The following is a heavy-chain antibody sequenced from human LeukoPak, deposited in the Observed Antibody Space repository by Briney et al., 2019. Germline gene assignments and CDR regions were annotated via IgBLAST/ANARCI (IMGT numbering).Heavy chain of an antibody. CDR1: NYSINNGFY. Sequence: SETLSLTCTVSNYSINNGFYWGWIRQSPGKGLEWIGYIYYSGSTNYNPSLKSRVTISVDTSKDQFSLKLSSVTAADTAVYYCARIRREWFDPWGQGTLVTVSS. D-gene: IGHD1-26*01. J-gene: IGHJ5*02. V-gene: IGHV4-61*01. CDR3: ARIRREWFDP. CDR2: IYYSGST.